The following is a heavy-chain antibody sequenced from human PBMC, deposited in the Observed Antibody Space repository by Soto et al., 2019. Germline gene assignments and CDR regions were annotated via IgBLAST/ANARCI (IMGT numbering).Heavy chain of an antibody. CDR3: ARVITGTTSAHDY. Sequence: PSETLSLTCTVSGGSISSGDYYWSWIRQPPGKGLEWIGYIYYSGSTYYNPSLKCRVTISVDTSKNQFSLKLSSVTAADTAVYYCARVITGTTSAHDYWGPGTLVTVSS. CDR2: IYYSGST. D-gene: IGHD1-7*01. CDR1: GGSISSGDYY. J-gene: IGHJ4*02. V-gene: IGHV4-30-4*01.